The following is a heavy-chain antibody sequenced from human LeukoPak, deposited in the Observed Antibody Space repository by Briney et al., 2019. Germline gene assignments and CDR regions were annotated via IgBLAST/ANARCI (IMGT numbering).Heavy chain of an antibody. CDR2: ISSSGSTI. J-gene: IGHJ3*02. V-gene: IGHV3-48*03. CDR3: ARVAALNDAFDI. CDR1: GFTFSSYE. D-gene: IGHD6-13*01. Sequence: GGSLRLSCAASGFTFSSYEMNWVRQDPGKGLEWVSYISSSGSTIYYADSVKGRFTISRDNAKNSLYLQMNSLRAEDTAVYYCARVAALNDAFDIWGQGTMVTVSS.